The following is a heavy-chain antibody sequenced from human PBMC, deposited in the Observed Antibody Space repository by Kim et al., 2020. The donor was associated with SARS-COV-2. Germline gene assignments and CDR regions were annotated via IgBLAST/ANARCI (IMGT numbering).Heavy chain of an antibody. Sequence: ADSVESRLSRTRDTSQNTVHLQMNSLRADDTAVYYCAKTCPSDGRALFDYWGQGTLVTVSS. D-gene: IGHD1-26*01. V-gene: IGHV3-33*03. J-gene: IGHJ4*02. CDR3: AKTCPSDGRALFDY.